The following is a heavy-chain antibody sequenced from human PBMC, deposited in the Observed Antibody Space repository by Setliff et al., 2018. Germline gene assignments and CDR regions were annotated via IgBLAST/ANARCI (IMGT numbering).Heavy chain of an antibody. J-gene: IGHJ4*02. CDR2: MYYSGST. Sequence: LSLTCSVSGGSISSGSYYWGWIRQSPGKGLEWIGSMYYSGSTYYNPSLKGRVTLSVDTTKNQFSLKLTSMAAADTAVYFCARHLLVQGTYHFDYWGQGSPVTVSS. CDR3: ARHLLVQGTYHFDY. V-gene: IGHV4-39*01. D-gene: IGHD3-10*01. CDR1: GGSISSGSYY.